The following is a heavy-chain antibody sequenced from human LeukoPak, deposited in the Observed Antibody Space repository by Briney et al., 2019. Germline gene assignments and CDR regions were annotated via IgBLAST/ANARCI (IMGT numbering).Heavy chain of an antibody. CDR1: GDSISRYY. CDR3: ARDARLPHDF. Sequence: PSETLSLTCTISGDSISRYYWSWIRQPPGKGLEWIGYIFYSGSTNYNPSLESRVTISVDTSKNQFSLKLGSVTAADTAVCYCARDARLPHDFWGQGTTVTVSS. CDR2: IFYSGST. V-gene: IGHV4-59*01. J-gene: IGHJ3*01.